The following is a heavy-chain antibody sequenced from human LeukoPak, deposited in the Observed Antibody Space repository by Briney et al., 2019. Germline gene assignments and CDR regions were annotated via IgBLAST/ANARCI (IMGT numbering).Heavy chain of an antibody. CDR2: ISSSGGGT. J-gene: IGHJ4*02. CDR1: GFIFNSYA. CDR3: GKEGGLYDSGGYFDY. D-gene: IGHD3-3*01. Sequence: GGSLRLSCAASGFIFNSYAMGWVRQAPGKGLEWVSTISSSGGGTYYADSVKGRFTISRDDSKNTFYLQMNSLRAEDTAVYHCGKEGGLYDSGGYFDYWGQGALVTVSS. V-gene: IGHV3-23*01.